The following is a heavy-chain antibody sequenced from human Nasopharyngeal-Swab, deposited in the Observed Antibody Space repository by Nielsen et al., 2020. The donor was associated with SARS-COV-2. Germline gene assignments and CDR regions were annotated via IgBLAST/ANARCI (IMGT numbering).Heavy chain of an antibody. CDR2: INHSGST. J-gene: IGHJ6*02. V-gene: IGHV4-34*01. CDR1: GGSFSGYY. D-gene: IGHD2-2*01. Sequence: SETLSLTCAVYGGSFSGYYWSWIRQPPGKGLEWIGEINHSGSTNYNPSLKSRVTISVDTSKNQFSLKLSSVTAADTAAYYCARVVVVPAAMTGEAYYYYYGMDVWGQGTTVTVSS. CDR3: ARVVVVPAAMTGEAYYYYYGMDV.